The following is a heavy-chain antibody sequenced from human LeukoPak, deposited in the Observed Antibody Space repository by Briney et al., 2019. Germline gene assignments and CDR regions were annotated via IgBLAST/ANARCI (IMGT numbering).Heavy chain of an antibody. V-gene: IGHV3-23*01. Sequence: GGSLRLSCAASGFTFSSYGMSWVRQAPGKGLEWVSAISGSGGSTYYADSVKGRFTISRDNSKNTLYLQMNSLRAEDTAVYYCAKPHYYDSSGYYESFAFDIWGQGTMVTVSS. CDR3: AKPHYYDSSGYYESFAFDI. CDR2: ISGSGGST. J-gene: IGHJ3*02. D-gene: IGHD3-22*01. CDR1: GFTFSSYG.